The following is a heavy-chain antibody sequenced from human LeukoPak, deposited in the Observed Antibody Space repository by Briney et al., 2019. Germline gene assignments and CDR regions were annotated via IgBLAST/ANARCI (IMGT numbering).Heavy chain of an antibody. Sequence: GGSLRLSCAASGITFSSYSMNWVRQAPGKGLEWVSVIYSGGSTYYADSVKGRFTISRDNSKNTLYLQMNSLRAEDTAVYYCARTGNPATGDFWGQGTLVTVSS. CDR2: IYSGGST. J-gene: IGHJ4*02. V-gene: IGHV3-53*01. CDR3: ARTGNPATGDF. CDR1: GITFSSYS. D-gene: IGHD1-1*01.